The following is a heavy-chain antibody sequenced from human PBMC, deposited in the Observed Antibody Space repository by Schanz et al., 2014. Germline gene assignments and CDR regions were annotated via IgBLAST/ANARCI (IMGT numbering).Heavy chain of an antibody. V-gene: IGHV3-23*01. Sequence: EEQLLESGGALVQPGGSLRLSCAASGFSFSNYALVWVRQPPGKGLEWISGISGFGTGAYYADSVKGRFSISRDNSKNTLYLQMDSLRAEDTAVYYCAKERVPDSMNYYGMDVWGQGTTVTVAS. CDR1: GFSFSNYA. D-gene: IGHD2-2*01. J-gene: IGHJ6*02. CDR2: ISGFGTGA. CDR3: AKERVPDSMNYYGMDV.